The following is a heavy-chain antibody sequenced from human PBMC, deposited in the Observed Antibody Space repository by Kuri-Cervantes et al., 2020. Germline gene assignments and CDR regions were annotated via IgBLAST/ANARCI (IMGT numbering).Heavy chain of an antibody. J-gene: IGHJ4*02. CDR1: GGSFSGYY. CDR3: ARQVRYFGNLDY. CDR2: INHSGST. V-gene: IGHV4-34*01. D-gene: IGHD3-9*01. Sequence: GSLRLSCAVYGGSFSGYYWSWIRQPPGKGLEWIGEINHSGSTNYNPSLKSRVTISVDSSKNQFSLKVNSVTAADTAIYYCARQVRYFGNLDYWGQGALVTVSS.